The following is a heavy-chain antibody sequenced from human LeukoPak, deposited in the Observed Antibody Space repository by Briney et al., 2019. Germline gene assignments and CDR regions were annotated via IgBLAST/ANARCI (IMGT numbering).Heavy chain of an antibody. CDR2: IYSGGNT. Sequence: PGGSLRLSCTVSGFTVSSNSMSWVRQAPGKGLEWVSFIYSGGNTHYSDSVKGRFTISRDNSKNTLYLQMNSLRAEDTAVYYCAREEWELLRYYYYYMDVWGKGTTVTVSS. CDR3: AREEWELLRYYYYYMDV. CDR1: GFTVSSNS. V-gene: IGHV3-53*01. J-gene: IGHJ6*03. D-gene: IGHD1-26*01.